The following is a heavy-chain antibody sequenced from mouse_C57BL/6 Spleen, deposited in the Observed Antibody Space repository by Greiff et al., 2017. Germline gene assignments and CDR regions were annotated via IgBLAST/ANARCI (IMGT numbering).Heavy chain of an antibody. D-gene: IGHD2-5*01. Sequence: EVQVVESGEGLVKPGGSLKLSCAASGFTFSSYAMSWVRQTPEKRLEWVAYISSGGDYIYYADTVKGRFTISRDNARNTLYLQMSSLKSEDTAMYYCTRGGDYSNHVDYWGQGTTLTVSS. V-gene: IGHV5-9-1*02. CDR2: ISSGGDYI. CDR3: TRGGDYSNHVDY. CDR1: GFTFSSYA. J-gene: IGHJ2*01.